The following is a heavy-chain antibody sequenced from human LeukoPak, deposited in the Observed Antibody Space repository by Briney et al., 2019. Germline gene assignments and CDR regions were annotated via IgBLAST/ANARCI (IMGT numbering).Heavy chain of an antibody. V-gene: IGHV1-69*05. Sequence: PRASVKVSCKASGGTFSSYAISWVRQAPGQGLEWMGGIIPIFGTANYAQKFQGRVTITTDESTSTAYMELSSLRSEDTAVYYCARGYCSSTSCYGGGHWFDPWGQGTLVTVSS. J-gene: IGHJ5*02. CDR1: GGTFSSYA. CDR2: IIPIFGTA. CDR3: ARGYCSSTSCYGGGHWFDP. D-gene: IGHD2-2*01.